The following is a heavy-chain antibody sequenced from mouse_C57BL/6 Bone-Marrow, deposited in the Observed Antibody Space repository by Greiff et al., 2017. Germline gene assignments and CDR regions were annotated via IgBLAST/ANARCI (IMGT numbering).Heavy chain of an antibody. D-gene: IGHD1-1*01. Sequence: DVKLVESGGGLVQPGGSMKLSCVASGFTFSNYWMNWVRQSPEKGLEWVAQIRLKSDNYATHYAESVKGMFTISRDDSKSSVYLQMNNLRAEDTGIYYCTDYGSSPFAYWGQGTLVTVSA. V-gene: IGHV6-3*01. J-gene: IGHJ3*01. CDR1: GFTFSNYW. CDR2: IRLKSDNYAT. CDR3: TDYGSSPFAY.